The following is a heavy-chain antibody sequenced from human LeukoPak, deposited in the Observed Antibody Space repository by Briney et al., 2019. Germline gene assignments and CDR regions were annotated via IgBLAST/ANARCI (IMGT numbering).Heavy chain of an antibody. CDR1: GLTFSDVW. D-gene: IGHD3-10*01. CDR3: TTDHSRVSSGSYYSPFDY. CDR2: IKSKTDGGTT. J-gene: IGHJ4*02. Sequence: TGGSLRLSCAASGLTFSDVWMSWVRQAPGKGLEWVGRIKSKTDGGTTDYAAPVKGRFTISRDDSKNTLYLQMNSLKTEDTAVYYCTTDHSRVSSGSYYSPFDYWGQGTLVTVSS. V-gene: IGHV3-15*01.